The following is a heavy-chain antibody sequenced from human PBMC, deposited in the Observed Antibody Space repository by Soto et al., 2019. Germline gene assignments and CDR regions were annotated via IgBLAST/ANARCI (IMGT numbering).Heavy chain of an antibody. J-gene: IGHJ4*01. Sequence: TGPTLVNPTQTLTLTCTFSGFSHSKKGVGVGWIRQPPGKALEWLALIYWNDDKWYRPSLKSRLTVTKDTSKNQVVLTMANMDPVDSGTYYCAHTVAYSSTWNYFDYWGHGTPVTVSS. CDR1: GFSHSKKGVG. D-gene: IGHD6-13*01. CDR3: AHTVAYSSTWNYFDY. V-gene: IGHV2-5*01. CDR2: IYWNDDK.